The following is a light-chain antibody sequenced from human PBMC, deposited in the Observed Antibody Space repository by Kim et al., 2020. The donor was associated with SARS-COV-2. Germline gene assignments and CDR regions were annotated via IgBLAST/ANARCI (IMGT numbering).Light chain of an antibody. CDR2: QDK. CDR3: QAWDSSTLV. V-gene: IGLV3-1*01. J-gene: IGLJ2*01. CDR1: KLGEKY. Sequence: SYELTQPPSLSVSPGQTATITCSAEKLGEKYASWYQQRPGQSPILVIFQDKKRPSVIPERFSGSNSGNTATLTISGTQTMDEADYYCQAWDSSTLVFGGG.